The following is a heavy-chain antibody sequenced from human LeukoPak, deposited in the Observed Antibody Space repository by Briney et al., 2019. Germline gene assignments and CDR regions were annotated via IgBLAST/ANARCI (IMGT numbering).Heavy chain of an antibody. CDR3: AKANSGTSYYFDY. V-gene: IGHV3-23*01. CDR2: VSGHGGKT. Sequence: GGSLRLSCAASGFTFSSYAMTWVRQAPRKGLEWVSAVSGHGGKTYYAESVKGRFTISRDNSNNILFLQMNSLRAEDTALYYCAKANSGTSYYFDYWGQGTLVTVSS. D-gene: IGHD3-10*01. CDR1: GFTFSSYA. J-gene: IGHJ4*02.